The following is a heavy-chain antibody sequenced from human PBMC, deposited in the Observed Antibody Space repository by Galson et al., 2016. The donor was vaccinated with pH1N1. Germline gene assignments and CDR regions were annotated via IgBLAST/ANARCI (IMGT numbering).Heavy chain of an antibody. V-gene: IGHV3-23*01. Sequence: LRLSCAASGFTFSSYAMTWVRQAPGKGLEWVSTISGRGGTTNYADSVKGRFTISRDNAKNSLYLQMNSLRVEDTALYYCPKDIMSGDYGDYSYFDYWGQRTLYTVSS. D-gene: IGHD4-17*01. CDR2: ISGRGGTT. CDR3: PKDIMSGDYGDYSYFDY. J-gene: IGHJ4*02. CDR1: GFTFSSYA.